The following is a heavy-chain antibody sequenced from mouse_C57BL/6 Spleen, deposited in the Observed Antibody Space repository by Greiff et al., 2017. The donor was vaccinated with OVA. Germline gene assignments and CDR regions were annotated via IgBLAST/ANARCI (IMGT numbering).Heavy chain of an antibody. CDR1: GYSFTGYY. D-gene: IGHD3-2*02. V-gene: IGHV1-42*01. CDR3: ARSGGSSGWDYFDY. J-gene: IGHJ2*01. Sequence: EVQLQESGPELVKPGASVKISCKASGYSFTGYYMNWVKQSPEKSLEWIGEINPSTGGTTYNQKFKAKATLTVDKSSSTAYMQLKSLTSEDSAVYYCARSGGSSGWDYFDYWGQGTTLTVSS. CDR2: INPSTGGT.